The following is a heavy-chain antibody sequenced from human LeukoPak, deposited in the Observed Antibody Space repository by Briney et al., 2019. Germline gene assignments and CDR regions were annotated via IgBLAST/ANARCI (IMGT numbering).Heavy chain of an antibody. V-gene: IGHV4-59*12. CDR2: IYYSGST. CDR3: ARVGNFWSGYPDY. Sequence: SETLSLTCTVSGGSISSYYWSWIRQPPGKGLEWIGYIYYSGSTNYNPSLKSRVTISVDTSKNQFSLKLSSVTAADTAVYYCARVGNFWSGYPDYWGQGTLVTVSS. CDR1: GGSISSYY. J-gene: IGHJ4*02. D-gene: IGHD3-3*01.